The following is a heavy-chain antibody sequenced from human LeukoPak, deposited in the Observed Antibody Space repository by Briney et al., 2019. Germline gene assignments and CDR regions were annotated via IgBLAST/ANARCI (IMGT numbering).Heavy chain of an antibody. V-gene: IGHV3-33*01. Sequence: PGRSLRLSCAASGFTFSSYGMHWVRQAPGQGLEWVAVIWYDGSNKYYADSVKGRFTISRDNSKDKLYLQMNSLIAEDTAVYYCARGSDFGVVMSIDYWGQGTLVTVSS. D-gene: IGHD3-3*01. CDR1: GFTFSSYG. CDR2: IWYDGSNK. J-gene: IGHJ4*02. CDR3: ARGSDFGVVMSIDY.